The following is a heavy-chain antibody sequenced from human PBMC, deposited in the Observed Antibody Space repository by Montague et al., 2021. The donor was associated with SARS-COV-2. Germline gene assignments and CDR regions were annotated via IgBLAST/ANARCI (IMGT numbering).Heavy chain of an antibody. V-gene: IGHV4-4*07. D-gene: IGHD6-13*01. CDR1: GDSISSTYY. CDR3: ERWQQLDFDY. Sequence: SETLSLTCTVSGDSISSTYYWSWIRQPAGKGLEWIGRIYISGSTNYNPSPKSRVTMSIDTSKNQCSLQLNSLTAAATAVYYCERWQQLDFDYWGQGTLVTVSS. J-gene: IGHJ4*02. CDR2: IYISGST.